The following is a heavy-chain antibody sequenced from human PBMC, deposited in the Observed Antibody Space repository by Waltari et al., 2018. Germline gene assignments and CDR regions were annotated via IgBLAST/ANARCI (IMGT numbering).Heavy chain of an antibody. CDR2: IKQDGSEK. D-gene: IGHD2-2*01. CDR1: GFPFSTYW. CDR3: ASPYCTTTSCLYFDF. J-gene: IGHJ4*01. Sequence: EVQLVESGGGLVQPGGSLTLSCAASGFPFSTYWMSWVRQAPGKGLEWVANIKQDGSEKFYVASVKDRFTISRDNAKNSLYLQMSSLRAEDTAVYYCASPYCTTTSCLYFDFWGHGTLVTVAS. V-gene: IGHV3-7*03.